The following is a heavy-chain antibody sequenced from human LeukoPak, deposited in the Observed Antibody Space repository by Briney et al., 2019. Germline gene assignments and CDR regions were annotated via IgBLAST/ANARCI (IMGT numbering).Heavy chain of an antibody. J-gene: IGHJ3*02. CDR3: AKAFRITIFGVVTRDAFDI. D-gene: IGHD3-3*01. V-gene: IGHV3-23*01. CDR1: GFTFSSYA. Sequence: GGSLRLSCAASGFTFSSYAMSWARQAPGKGLEWVSAISGSGGSTYYADSVKGRFTISRDNSKNTLYLQMNSLRAEDTAVYYCAKAFRITIFGVVTRDAFDIWGQGTMVTVSS. CDR2: ISGSGGST.